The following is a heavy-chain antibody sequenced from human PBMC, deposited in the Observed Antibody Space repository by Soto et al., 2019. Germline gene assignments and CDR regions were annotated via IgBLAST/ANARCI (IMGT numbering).Heavy chain of an antibody. D-gene: IGHD3-22*01. Sequence: LRLSCAASGFTFSSYAMSWVRQAPGKGLEWVSAISGSGGSTYYADSAKGRFTISRDNSKNTLYLQMNSLRAEDTAVYYCAKDLVLRYYDSSGYHDYWGQGTLVTVSS. CDR3: AKDLVLRYYDSSGYHDY. CDR2: ISGSGGST. J-gene: IGHJ4*02. CDR1: GFTFSSYA. V-gene: IGHV3-23*01.